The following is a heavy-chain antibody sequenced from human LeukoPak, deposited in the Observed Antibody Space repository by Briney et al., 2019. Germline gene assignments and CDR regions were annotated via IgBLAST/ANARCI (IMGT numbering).Heavy chain of an antibody. V-gene: IGHV1-69*13. J-gene: IGHJ6*02. CDR1: GGTFSSYA. CDR3: AKATVVRLSDYYYYAIDA. D-gene: IGHD4-23*01. CDR2: IIPMFGTA. Sequence: ASVKVSCKASGGTFSSYAISWVRQAPGQGLEWMGGIIPMFGTAKYAQKFQGRGTITADESTRTAYMELSSLRSEDTAVYFCAKATVVRLSDYYYYAIDAWGQGTTVTVSS.